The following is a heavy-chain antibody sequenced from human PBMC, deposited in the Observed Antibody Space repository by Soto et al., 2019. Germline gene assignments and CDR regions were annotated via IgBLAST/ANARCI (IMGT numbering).Heavy chain of an antibody. CDR2: IYTSGST. V-gene: IGHV4-4*07. D-gene: IGHD2-8*01. Sequence: LSLTCSVSGGSISSYYWSWIRQPAGKGLEWIGRIYTSGSTNYNPSLKSRVTMSVDTSKNQFSLKLSSVTAADTAVYYCVGYCNNGVCYTGRGYWGQGTLVTVSS. J-gene: IGHJ4*02. CDR1: GGSISSYY. CDR3: VGYCNNGVCYTGRGY.